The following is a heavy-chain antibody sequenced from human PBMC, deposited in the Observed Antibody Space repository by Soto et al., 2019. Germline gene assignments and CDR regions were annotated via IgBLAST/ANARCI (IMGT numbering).Heavy chain of an antibody. D-gene: IGHD1-20*01. Sequence: QVQLVQSGAEVKQPGASVKVSCKTSGYTFTGYYIHWVRQAPRQGREWMGWINPDSGDTKFAQKFQGRVTMTRDTSINSASMELSRLRSDDTAVYYCARDGISGTRRDGFDIWGLGSMVSVSA. CDR2: INPDSGDT. CDR3: ARDGISGTRRDGFDI. V-gene: IGHV1-2*02. J-gene: IGHJ3*02. CDR1: GYTFTGYY.